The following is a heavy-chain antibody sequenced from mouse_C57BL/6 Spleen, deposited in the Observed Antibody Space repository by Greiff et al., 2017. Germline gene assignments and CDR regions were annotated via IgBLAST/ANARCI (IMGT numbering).Heavy chain of an antibody. V-gene: IGHV1-26*01. D-gene: IGHD2-5*01. CDR3: ARISYYSNGGFAY. CDR2: INPNNGGT. CDR1: GYTFTDYY. Sequence: VQLQQSGPELVKPGASVKISCKASGYTFTDYYMNWVKQSHGKSLEWIGDINPNNGGTSYNQKFKGKATLTVDKSSSTAYMELRSLTSEDSAVYYCARISYYSNGGFAYWGQGTLVTVSA. J-gene: IGHJ3*01.